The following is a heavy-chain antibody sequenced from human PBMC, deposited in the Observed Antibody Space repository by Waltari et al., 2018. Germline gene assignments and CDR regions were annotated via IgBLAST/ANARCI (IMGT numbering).Heavy chain of an antibody. D-gene: IGHD6-19*01. J-gene: IGHJ4*02. Sequence: QVQLVQSGAEVKKPGSSVKVSCKASGGTFSSYAISWVRQAPGQGLEWMGRIIPIVGTANDAQKFQGRVTITADKSTSTAYMELSSLRSEDTAVYYCARVNRTVAGRYFDYWGQGTLVTVSS. CDR3: ARVNRTVAGRYFDY. CDR2: IIPIVGTA. V-gene: IGHV1-69*08. CDR1: GGTFSSYA.